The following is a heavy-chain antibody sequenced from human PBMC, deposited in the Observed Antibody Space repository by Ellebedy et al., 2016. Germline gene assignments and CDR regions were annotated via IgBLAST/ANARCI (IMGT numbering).Heavy chain of an antibody. CDR1: GFTFSTYA. J-gene: IGHJ4*02. CDR2: ISGSGSST. CDR3: AKGVLTTRTPLDY. Sequence: GGSLRLSCAASGFTFSTYAMSWVRQAPGKGLEWVAVISGSGSSTYYGDSVQGRFTISRDNSKNTLFLQMNSLRAEDTAVYYCAKGVLTTRTPLDYWGQGTLVTVSS. D-gene: IGHD3-3*01. V-gene: IGHV3-23*01.